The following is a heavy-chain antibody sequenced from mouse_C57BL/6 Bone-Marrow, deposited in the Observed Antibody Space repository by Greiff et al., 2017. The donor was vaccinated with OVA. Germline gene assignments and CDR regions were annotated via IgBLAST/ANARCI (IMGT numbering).Heavy chain of an antibody. D-gene: IGHD1-1*01. V-gene: IGHV1-85*01. J-gene: IGHJ2*01. CDR2: IYPSDGST. CDR1: GYTFTSYD. Sequence: QVQLKESGPELVKPGASVKLSCKASGYTFTSYDINWVKQRPGQGLEWIGRIYPSDGSTKYIEKFKGKATLTVDTSSSTAYMELHSLTSEDSAVYCCARRLITTVVDFDYWGQGTTLTVSS. CDR3: ARRLITTVVDFDY.